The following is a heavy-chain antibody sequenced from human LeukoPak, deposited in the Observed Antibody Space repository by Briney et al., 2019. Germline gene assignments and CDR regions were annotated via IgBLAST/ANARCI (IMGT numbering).Heavy chain of an antibody. V-gene: IGHV3-33*08. CDR1: GFTFSSYA. J-gene: IGHJ4*02. CDR2: IWYDGSNK. Sequence: GGSLRLSCAASGFTFSSYAMHWVRQAPGKGLEWVAVIWYDGSNKYYADSVKGRFTISRDNSKNTLYLQMNSLRAEDTAVYYCARDSNGDYVGISDFDYWGQGTLVTVSS. CDR3: ARDSNGDYVGISDFDY. D-gene: IGHD4-17*01.